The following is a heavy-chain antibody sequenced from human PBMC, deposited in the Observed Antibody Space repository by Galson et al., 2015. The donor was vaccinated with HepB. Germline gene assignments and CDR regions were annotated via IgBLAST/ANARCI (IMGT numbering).Heavy chain of an antibody. CDR1: GGSISSYY. CDR3: ARHNISIFGVVILGNWFDP. D-gene: IGHD3-3*01. V-gene: IGHV4-59*01. Sequence: SETLSLTCTVSGGSISSYYWNWIRQPPGKGLEWIGSIYYSGSTIYNPSLKSRVTISVDTSKNQFSLKLRSVTAADTAVYYCARHNISIFGVVILGNWFDPWGQGTLVTVSS. J-gene: IGHJ5*02. CDR2: IYYSGST.